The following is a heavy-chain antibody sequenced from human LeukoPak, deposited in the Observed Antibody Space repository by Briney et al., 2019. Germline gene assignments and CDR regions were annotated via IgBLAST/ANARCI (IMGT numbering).Heavy chain of an antibody. CDR1: GFTLEVYG. Sequence: GGSLRLSCAAWGFTLEVYGMSWVPQAPGRGREGVSGINGNGDSTGYADSVKGRYTISRDNAKNSLYLQMNSLRDEDTALYYCARSGTYYYDSSRYLDYWGQGTLVTVSS. CDR3: ARSGTYYYDSSRYLDY. CDR2: INGNGDST. D-gene: IGHD3-22*01. V-gene: IGHV3-20*04. J-gene: IGHJ4*02.